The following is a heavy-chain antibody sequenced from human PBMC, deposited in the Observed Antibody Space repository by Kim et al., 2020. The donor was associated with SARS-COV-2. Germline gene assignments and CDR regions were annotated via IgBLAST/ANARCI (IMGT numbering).Heavy chain of an antibody. D-gene: IGHD3-22*01. V-gene: IGHV3-23*01. CDR2: ISGSDGPT. Sequence: GGSLRLSCAASGFTFSSYAMSWVRQAPGKGLEWVSVISGSDGPTYYADSVKGRFTISRDISKNTVFLHMNSLRAEDTALYYCAIEFSRGYATFDYWGQGTLVTVSS. CDR1: GFTFSSYA. CDR3: AIEFSRGYATFDY. J-gene: IGHJ4*02.